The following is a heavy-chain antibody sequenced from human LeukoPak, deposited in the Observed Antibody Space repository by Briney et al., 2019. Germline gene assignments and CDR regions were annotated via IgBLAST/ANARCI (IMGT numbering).Heavy chain of an antibody. CDR3: AKDRVYCSGSSCYGEYFDY. Sequence: GGSLRLSCAASGFTFSSYGMHWVRQAPGKGLEWVAVISYDGSNKYYADSVKGRFTISRDNSKNTLYLQMNSLRAEDTAVYYCAKDRVYCSGSSCYGEYFDYWGQGTLVTVSS. J-gene: IGHJ4*02. CDR2: ISYDGSNK. D-gene: IGHD2-15*01. V-gene: IGHV3-30*18. CDR1: GFTFSSYG.